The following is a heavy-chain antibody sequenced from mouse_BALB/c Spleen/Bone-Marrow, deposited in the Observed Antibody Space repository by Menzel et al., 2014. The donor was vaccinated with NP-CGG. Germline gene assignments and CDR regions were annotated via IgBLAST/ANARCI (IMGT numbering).Heavy chain of an antibody. V-gene: IGHV1-77*01. CDR2: IYPGSGNT. Sequence: QVHLKQSGAELARPGASVKLSCKSSGYTFTDYYINWVKQRTGQGLEWIGEIYPGSGNTSYNEKFKGKATLTADKSSSTAYMQLSSQTSEDSAVYFCAGLEYGNGGFAYWGQGSLVTISA. J-gene: IGHJ3*01. CDR1: GYTFTDYY. D-gene: IGHD2-10*02. CDR3: AGLEYGNGGFAY.